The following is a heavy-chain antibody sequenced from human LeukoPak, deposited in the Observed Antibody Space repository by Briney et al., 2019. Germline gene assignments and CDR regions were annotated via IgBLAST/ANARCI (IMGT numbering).Heavy chain of an antibody. CDR3: TTNRPGGWFGELAV. J-gene: IGHJ6*01. Sequence: GGSLRLSCAASGFTFTDAWMSWVRQAPGKGPEWVGRIKRKTDGGTSDYAAPVKGRFTISRDDSKNTLFLQMNSLKIDDTAVYHCTTNRPGGWFGELAVWGQGATVTVSS. CDR2: IKRKTDGGTS. V-gene: IGHV3-15*01. D-gene: IGHD3-10*01. CDR1: GFTFTDAW.